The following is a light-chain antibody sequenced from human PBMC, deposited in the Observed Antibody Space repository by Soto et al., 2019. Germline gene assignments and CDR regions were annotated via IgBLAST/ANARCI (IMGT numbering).Light chain of an antibody. CDR3: QQYNSYS. CDR1: QSISNW. CDR2: HAS. V-gene: IGKV1-5*01. Sequence: IQMTQLPSTLPASVGDRVTITCRASQSISNWLALYQQKPGTAPKVLIYHASNLQSGVPSRFSGSGSGTEFTLTISSLQPDDFATYYCQQYNSYSFGQGTKVDIK. J-gene: IGKJ1*01.